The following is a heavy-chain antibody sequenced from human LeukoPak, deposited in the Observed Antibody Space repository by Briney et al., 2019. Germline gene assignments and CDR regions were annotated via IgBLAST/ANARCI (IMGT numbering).Heavy chain of an antibody. V-gene: IGHV3-53*01. CDR3: ARVSAAGTFLDY. CDR1: GFTVSSNY. CDR2: IYSGGST. J-gene: IGHJ4*02. Sequence: PGGSLRLSCAASGFTVSSNYMSLVRLAPGKGLEWVSVIYSGGSTYYADSVKGRFTISRDNSKNTLYLQMNSLRAEDTAVYYCARVSAAGTFLDYWGQGTLVTVSS. D-gene: IGHD6-13*01.